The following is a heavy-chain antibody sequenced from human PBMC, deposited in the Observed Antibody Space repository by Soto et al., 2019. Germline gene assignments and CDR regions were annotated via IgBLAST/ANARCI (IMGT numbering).Heavy chain of an antibody. CDR2: ISGSGGST. V-gene: IGHV3-23*01. J-gene: IGHJ6*02. Sequence: EVQLLESGGGLVQPGGSLRLSCAASGFTFSSYAMSWVRQAPGKGLEWVSAISGSGGSTYYADSVKGRFTISRDNSKNTLNLQMNSLRAEDTAVYYCAKVVVAATPAYYYGMDVWGQGTTVTVSS. D-gene: IGHD2-15*01. CDR1: GFTFSSYA. CDR3: AKVVVAATPAYYYGMDV.